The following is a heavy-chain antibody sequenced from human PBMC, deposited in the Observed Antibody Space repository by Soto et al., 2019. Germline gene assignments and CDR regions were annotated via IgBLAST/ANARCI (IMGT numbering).Heavy chain of an antibody. CDR2: IISIFGTA. CDR1: GGSFNRHT. CDR3: ARGWGYDSTDYYYAY. J-gene: IGHJ4*02. D-gene: IGHD3-22*01. V-gene: IGHV1-69*01. Sequence: QVQLVQSGAEVRKPGSSVRVSCKASGGSFNRHTISWVRQAPGQGLEWMGGIISIFGTANHAQKFQGRVTIIADEPTSTGYMELSSLRSDDTAIYYCARGWGYDSTDYYYAYWGQGTLVIVSS.